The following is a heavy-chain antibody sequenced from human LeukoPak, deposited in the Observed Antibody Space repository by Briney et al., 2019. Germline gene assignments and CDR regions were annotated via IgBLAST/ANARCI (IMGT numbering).Heavy chain of an antibody. Sequence: GGSLRLSCAASGFTVSSNYMSWVRQAPGKGLEWVSVIYSGGSTYYADSVKGRFTISRDNSKNTLYLQMNSLRAEDTAVYYCARYCSGGSCYGGFWGQGTLVTVSS. J-gene: IGHJ4*02. D-gene: IGHD2-15*01. V-gene: IGHV3-53*01. CDR2: IYSGGST. CDR3: ARYCSGGSCYGGF. CDR1: GFTVSSNY.